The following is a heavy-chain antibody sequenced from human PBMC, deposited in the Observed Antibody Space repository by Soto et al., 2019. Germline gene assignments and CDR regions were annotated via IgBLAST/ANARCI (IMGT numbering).Heavy chain of an antibody. CDR3: ARHFTAGAFDI. Sequence: SETLSLTCTVSGGSISSSSYYWGWIRQPPGKGLEWIGSIYYSGSTYYNPSLKSRVTISVDTSKNQFSLKLSSVTAADTAVYYCARHFTAGAFDIWGQGTMVTVSS. CDR2: IYYSGST. D-gene: IGHD5-18*01. CDR1: GGSISSSSYY. V-gene: IGHV4-39*01. J-gene: IGHJ3*02.